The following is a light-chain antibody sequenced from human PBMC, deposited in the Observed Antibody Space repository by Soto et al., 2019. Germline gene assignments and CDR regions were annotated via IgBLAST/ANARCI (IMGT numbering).Light chain of an antibody. CDR3: QQYNSYWET. V-gene: IGKV1-5*01. CDR2: DAS. J-gene: IGKJ1*01. Sequence: DIQMTQSPSTLSASVGDRGTITCRASQSISSWLAWYQQKPGKAPKLLIYDASSLESGVPSRFSGSGSGTEFTLTISSLQPDDFATYYCQQYNSYWETFGQGTKV. CDR1: QSISSW.